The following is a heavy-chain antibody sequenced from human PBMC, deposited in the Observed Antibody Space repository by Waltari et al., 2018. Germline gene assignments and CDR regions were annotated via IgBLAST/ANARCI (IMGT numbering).Heavy chain of an antibody. J-gene: IGHJ4*02. Sequence: EVQLVESGGGLVQPGGSLRLSCAASGFTFSSYSMNWVRQAPGKGLEWVSYISSSSSTIYYADSVKGRFTNSRDNAKNSLDLQMNSLRAEDTAVYYCASYYYYGSGSYYNPPPYWGQGTLVTVSS. CDR2: ISSSSSTI. D-gene: IGHD3-10*01. V-gene: IGHV3-48*04. CDR1: GFTFSSYS. CDR3: ASYYYYGSGSYYNPPPY.